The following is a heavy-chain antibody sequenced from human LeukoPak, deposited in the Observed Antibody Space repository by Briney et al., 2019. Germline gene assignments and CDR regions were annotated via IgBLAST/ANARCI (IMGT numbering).Heavy chain of an antibody. CDR1: GGSFSGYY. V-gene: IGHV4-59*01. D-gene: IGHD6-6*01. CDR2: IYYSGST. CDR3: ARHSSSSYYFDY. J-gene: IGHJ4*02. Sequence: PSETLSLTCAVYGGSFSGYYWSWIRQPPGKGLEWIGYIYYSGSTNYNPSLKSRVTISVDTSKNQFSLKLSSVTAADTAVYYCARHSSSSYYFDYWGQGTLVTVSS.